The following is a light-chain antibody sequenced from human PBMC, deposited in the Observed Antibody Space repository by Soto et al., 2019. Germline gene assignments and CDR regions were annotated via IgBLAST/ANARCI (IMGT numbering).Light chain of an antibody. V-gene: IGKV3D-15*01. Sequence: EIVMTQSPATLSVSPGERATLSCRASQSVRSKLAWYQQKPGQAPRLLIYGATTRATGIPSRFSGSGSGTEFTLTISSLQSEDLALYYCQQYSSWPTFGPGTNVDIK. CDR3: QQYSSWPT. J-gene: IGKJ3*01. CDR2: GAT. CDR1: QSVRSK.